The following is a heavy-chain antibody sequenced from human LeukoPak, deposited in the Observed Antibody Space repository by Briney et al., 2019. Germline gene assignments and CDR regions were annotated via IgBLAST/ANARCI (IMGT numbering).Heavy chain of an antibody. CDR3: AILLRYCSSTSCYGSDP. V-gene: IGHV1-2*06. J-gene: IGHJ5*02. CDR2: INPNSGGT. Sequence: GASVKVSCKASGYTFTGYYMHWVRQAPGQGLEWMGLINPNSGGTNYAQKFQGRVTMTRDTSISTAYMELSRLRSDDTAVYYCAILLRYCSSTSCYGSDPWGQGALVTVSS. CDR1: GYTFTGYY. D-gene: IGHD2-2*01.